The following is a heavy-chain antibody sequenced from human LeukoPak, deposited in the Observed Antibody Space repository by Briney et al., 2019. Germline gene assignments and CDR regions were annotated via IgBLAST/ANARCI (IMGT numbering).Heavy chain of an antibody. CDR2: INPNSGGT. J-gene: IGHJ4*02. V-gene: IGHV1-2*02. D-gene: IGHD6-19*01. Sequence: GASVKVSCKASGFTFTSSAVHWVRQAPGQGLEWMGWINPNSGGTNYAQKFQGRVTMTRDTSISTAYMELSRLRSDDTAVYYCARDVKAWLPQIDYWGQGTLVTVSS. CDR3: ARDVKAWLPQIDY. CDR1: GFTFTSSA.